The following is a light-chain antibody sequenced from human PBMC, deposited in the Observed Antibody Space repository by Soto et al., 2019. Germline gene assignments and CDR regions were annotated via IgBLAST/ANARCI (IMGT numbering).Light chain of an antibody. CDR2: DDS. Sequence: SYELTQPPSVSVAPGQTARITCEGNNIGSKSVHWYQQKPGQAPVVVVYDDSDRPSGIPERFSGSNSGNTATLTISRVEAGDEADYHCQVWDRTSNHYVFGSGTKLTVL. CDR1: NIGSKS. J-gene: IGLJ1*01. V-gene: IGLV3-21*02. CDR3: QVWDRTSNHYV.